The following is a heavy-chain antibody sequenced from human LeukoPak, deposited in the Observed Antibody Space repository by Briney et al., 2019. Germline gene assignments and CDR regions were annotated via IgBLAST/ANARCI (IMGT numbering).Heavy chain of an antibody. Sequence: TSETLSLTCAVSGGSISSGGYSWSWIRQPPGKGLEWIGYIYHSGSTYYNPSLKSRVTISVDRSKNQFSLKLSSVTAADTAVYYCAKYIGGSMFEHWGQGALVTVSS. J-gene: IGHJ4*02. CDR3: AKYIGGSMFEH. CDR1: GGSISSGGYS. D-gene: IGHD3-10*01. CDR2: IYHSGST. V-gene: IGHV4-30-2*01.